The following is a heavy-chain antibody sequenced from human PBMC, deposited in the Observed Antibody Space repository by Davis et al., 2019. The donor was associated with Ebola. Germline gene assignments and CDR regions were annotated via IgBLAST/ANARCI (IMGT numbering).Heavy chain of an antibody. V-gene: IGHV3-33*01. CDR2: IWYDGSNK. CDR3: ARAAAGTWDFDY. J-gene: IGHJ4*02. CDR1: GFTFSSYG. D-gene: IGHD6-13*01. Sequence: GESLKISCAASGFTFSSYGMHWVRQAPGKGLEWVAVIWYDGSNKYYADSVKGRFTISRDNSKNTLYLQMSSLRAEDTAVYYCARAAAGTWDFDYWGQGTLVTVSS.